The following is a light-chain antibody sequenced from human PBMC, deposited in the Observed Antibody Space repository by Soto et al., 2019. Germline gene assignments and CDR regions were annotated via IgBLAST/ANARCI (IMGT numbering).Light chain of an antibody. J-gene: IGKJ1*01. V-gene: IGKV3-20*01. CDR1: QSVNSN. Sequence: ETVMTQSPATLSVSPVERATLSCWASQSVNSNLAWYQQKPGQAPRIIIFGASGRATGIPDRFSGSGSGTDFTLTISRLEPEDFAVYYCQKYGSLSWKCGQGTKGDIK. CDR3: QKYGSLSWK. CDR2: GAS.